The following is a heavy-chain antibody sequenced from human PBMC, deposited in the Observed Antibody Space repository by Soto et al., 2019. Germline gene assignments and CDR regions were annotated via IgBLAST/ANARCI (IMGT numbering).Heavy chain of an antibody. CDR1: GGSISSYY. Sequence: SETLSLTCTVSGGSISSYYWSWIRQPPGKGLEWIGYIYYSGSTNYNPSLKSRVTISVDTSKNQFSLKLSSVTAADTAVYYCARDPGYYDSSGYFDYWGQGTLVTVS. CDR3: ARDPGYYDSSGYFDY. CDR2: IYYSGST. V-gene: IGHV4-59*01. D-gene: IGHD3-22*01. J-gene: IGHJ4*02.